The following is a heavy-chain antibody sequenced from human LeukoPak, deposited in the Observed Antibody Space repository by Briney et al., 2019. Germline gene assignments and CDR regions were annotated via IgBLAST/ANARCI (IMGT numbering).Heavy chain of an antibody. CDR3: ARGKKKVRGVIITRYYYYYMDV. V-gene: IGHV1-8*01. Sequence: GALVKVSCKASGYTFTSYDINWVRQATGQGLEWMGWMNPNSGNTGYAQKFQGRVTMTRNTSISTAYMELSSLRSEDTAVYYCARGKKKVRGVIITRYYYYYMDVWGKGTTVTVSS. J-gene: IGHJ6*03. CDR2: MNPNSGNT. D-gene: IGHD3-10*01. CDR1: GYTFTSYD.